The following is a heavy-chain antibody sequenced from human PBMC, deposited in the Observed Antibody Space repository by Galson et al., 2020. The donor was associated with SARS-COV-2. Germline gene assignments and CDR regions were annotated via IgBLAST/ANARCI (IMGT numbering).Heavy chain of an antibody. Sequence: GGSLRLSCAASGFTFSDYTINWVRQAPGKGLEWVSAISISGSYKFYADSVKGRFTISRDNATNSSFLQMNTLRAEDTALYVCARAVGATPVYYWYVDLWGRCTLVTVSS. CDR1: GFTFSDYT. D-gene: IGHD1-26*01. CDR2: ISISGSYK. V-gene: IGHV3-21*01. CDR3: ARAVGATPVYYWYVDL. J-gene: IGHJ2*01.